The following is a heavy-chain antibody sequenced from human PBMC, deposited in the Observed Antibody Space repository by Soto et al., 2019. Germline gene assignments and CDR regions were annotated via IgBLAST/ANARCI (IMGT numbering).Heavy chain of an antibody. V-gene: IGHV1-69*13. CDR1: GGTFSSYA. CDR3: ARGRQWLVSYYYYGMDV. Sequence: SVKVSCKASGGTFSSYAISWVRQAPGQGLEWMGGIIPIFGTANYAQKFQGRVTITADESTSTAYMELSSLRSEDTAVYYCARGRQWLVSYYYYGMDVWGQGTTVTVSS. CDR2: IIPIFGTA. D-gene: IGHD6-19*01. J-gene: IGHJ6*02.